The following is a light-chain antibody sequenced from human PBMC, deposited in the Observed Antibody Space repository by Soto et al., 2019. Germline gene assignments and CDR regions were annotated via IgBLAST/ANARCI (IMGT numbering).Light chain of an antibody. CDR3: SSYTVSSTYV. J-gene: IGLJ1*01. V-gene: IGLV2-14*03. CDR2: DVS. Sequence: QSALTQPASVSGSPGQSIAISCTGTSSDVGAYNFVSWYQQHPGRAPKLIIYDVSNRLSGVSNRFSGSKSGNTASLTISGLKAEDEADYYCSSYTVSSTYVFGGGTKLTVL. CDR1: SSDVGAYNF.